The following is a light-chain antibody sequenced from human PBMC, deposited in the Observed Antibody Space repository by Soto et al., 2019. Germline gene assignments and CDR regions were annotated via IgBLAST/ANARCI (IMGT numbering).Light chain of an antibody. Sequence: EIVLTQSPATLSLSPGERATLPCRASQSVSTSLAWYQQRPGQAPRLLIYDVSNRAAGVPARFSGSGSGTDSTLTISNLEPEDFALYYCQERSTWPRLTFGGGTTVEIK. J-gene: IGKJ4*01. V-gene: IGKV3-11*01. CDR3: QERSTWPRLT. CDR1: QSVSTS. CDR2: DVS.